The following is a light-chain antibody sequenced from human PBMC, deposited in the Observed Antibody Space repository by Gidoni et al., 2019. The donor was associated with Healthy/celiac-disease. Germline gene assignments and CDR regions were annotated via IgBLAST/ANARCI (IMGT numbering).Light chain of an antibody. J-gene: IGKJ3*01. CDR2: DAS. CDR3: QQKYSTPLFT. V-gene: IGKV1-39*01. CDR1: QSISSY. Sequence: DIQMPQSLSSLSASVGDRVTITCRASQSISSYLIWYQQKPGKAPKPLIYDASSLQSGAPSSFSGSRGGAEDTIPISSLQQEEYATNYYQQKYSTPLFTFGPGTKVDIK.